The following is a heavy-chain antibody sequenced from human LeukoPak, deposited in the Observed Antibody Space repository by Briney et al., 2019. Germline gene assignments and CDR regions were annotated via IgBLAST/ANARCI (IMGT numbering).Heavy chain of an antibody. D-gene: IGHD1-1*01. CDR1: GFTFSSYS. Sequence: PGGSLRLSCVVSGFTFSSYSMNWVRQAPGKGLEWVSFISSSSSNIYYADSVKGRFTISRDNAKNSLYLQMNSLRAEDTGVYYCARATSFDLWGRGTLVTVSS. J-gene: IGHJ2*01. CDR2: ISSSSSNI. CDR3: ARATSFDL. V-gene: IGHV3-21*06.